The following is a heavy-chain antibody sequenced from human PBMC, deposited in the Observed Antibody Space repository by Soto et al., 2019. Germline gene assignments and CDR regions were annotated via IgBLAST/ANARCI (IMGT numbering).Heavy chain of an antibody. CDR1: GYSFTSYW. J-gene: IGHJ4*02. D-gene: IGHD3-3*01. CDR2: IYPGDSDT. V-gene: IGHV5-51*01. CDR3: ARQPQYYDFWSGYPYPFDY. Sequence: GESLKISCKGSGYSFTSYWIGWVRQMPGKGLEWMGIIYPGDSDTRYSPSFQGQGTISADKPISTAYLQWSSLKASDTAMYYCARQPQYYDFWSGYPYPFDYWGQGTLVTVSS.